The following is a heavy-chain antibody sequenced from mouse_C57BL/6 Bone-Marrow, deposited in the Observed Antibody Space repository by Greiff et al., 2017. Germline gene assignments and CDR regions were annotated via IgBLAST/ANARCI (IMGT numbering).Heavy chain of an antibody. CDR2: ISDGGSYT. CDR1: GFTFSSYA. V-gene: IGHV5-4*01. Sequence: EVKLMESGGGLVKPGGSLKLSCAASGFTFSSYAMSWVRQTPEKRLEWVATISDGGSYTYYPDNVKGRFTISRDNAKNNLYLQMGHLKSEDTAMYYCARDRRGLRRGFAYWGQGTLVTVSA. CDR3: ARDRRGLRRGFAY. J-gene: IGHJ3*01. D-gene: IGHD2-4*01.